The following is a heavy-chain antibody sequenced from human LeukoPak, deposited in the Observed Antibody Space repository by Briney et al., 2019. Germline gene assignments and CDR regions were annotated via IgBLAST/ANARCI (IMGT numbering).Heavy chain of an antibody. CDR2: INHSGST. D-gene: IGHD2-2*01. Sequence: PSETLSLTCAVYGGSFSGYYWSWLRQPPGKGLEWIGEINHSGSTNYNPSLKSRVTISVDTSKNQFSLKMSSVTAADTAVYYCARGVGVGDIVVVTAAQTHEIKYYFDYWGQGTLVTVSS. V-gene: IGHV4-34*01. CDR3: ARGVGVGDIVVVTAAQTHEIKYYFDY. CDR1: GGSFSGYY. J-gene: IGHJ4*02.